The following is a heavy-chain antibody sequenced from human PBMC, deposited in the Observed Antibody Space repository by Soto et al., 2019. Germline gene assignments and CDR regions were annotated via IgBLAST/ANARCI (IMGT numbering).Heavy chain of an antibody. J-gene: IGHJ3*02. CDR2: IKSKTDGGTT. Sequence: GGSLRLSCAASGFTFSNAWMNWVRQAPGKGLEWVGRIKSKTDGGTTDYAAPVKGRFTISRDDSKNTLYLQMNSLKTEDTAVYYCTTDEIGYYDSSGPGTIAFDICSQGTMVTVS. CDR1: GFTFSNAW. V-gene: IGHV3-15*07. D-gene: IGHD3-22*01. CDR3: TTDEIGYYDSSGPGTIAFDI.